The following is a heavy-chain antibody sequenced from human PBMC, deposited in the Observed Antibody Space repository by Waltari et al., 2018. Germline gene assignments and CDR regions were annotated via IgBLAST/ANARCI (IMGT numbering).Heavy chain of an antibody. Sequence: QVQLQQSGPGQVKPSATLSLTCAVSGGAHERGYYWGWIRQPLGKGLEWIGSVSHSGSTYYHQSLKSRVTISIHTSKHQFSLELRSVTAADTAVYFCASDLGGTAVATDAFDIWGQGTMVIFSS. D-gene: IGHD6-19*01. V-gene: IGHV4-38-2*01. CDR1: GGAHERGYY. J-gene: IGHJ3*02. CDR2: VSHSGST. CDR3: ASDLGGTAVATDAFDI.